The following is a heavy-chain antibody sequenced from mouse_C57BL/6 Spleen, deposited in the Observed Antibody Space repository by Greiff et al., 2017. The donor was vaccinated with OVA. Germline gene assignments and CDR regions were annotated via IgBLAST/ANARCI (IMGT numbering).Heavy chain of an antibody. CDR3: TAPAGPYYAMDY. CDR2: IRLKSDNYAT. Sequence: EVQRVESGGGLVQPGGSMKLSCVASGFTFSNYWMNWVRQSPEKGLEWVAQIRLKSDNYATHYAESVKGRFTISRDDSKSSVYLQMNNLRAEDTGIYYCTAPAGPYYAMDYWGQGTSVTVSS. J-gene: IGHJ4*01. CDR1: GFTFSNYW. D-gene: IGHD3-1*01. V-gene: IGHV6-3*01.